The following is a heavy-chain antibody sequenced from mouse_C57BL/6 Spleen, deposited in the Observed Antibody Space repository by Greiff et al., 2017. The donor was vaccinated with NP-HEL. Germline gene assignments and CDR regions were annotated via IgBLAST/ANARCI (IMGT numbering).Heavy chain of an antibody. Sequence: EVQLQESGPGLVKPSQSLSLTCSVTGYSITSGYYWNWIRQFPGNKLEWMGYISYDGSNNYNPSFKNRISITRDPSKNQFFLKLNSVTTEDTATYYCARDTGTDFDYWGQGTTLTVSS. CDR3: ARDTGTDFDY. V-gene: IGHV3-6*01. J-gene: IGHJ2*01. CDR2: ISYDGSN. CDR1: GYSITSGYY. D-gene: IGHD4-1*01.